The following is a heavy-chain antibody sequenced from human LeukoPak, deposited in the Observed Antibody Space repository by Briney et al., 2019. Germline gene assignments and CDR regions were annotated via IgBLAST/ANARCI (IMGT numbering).Heavy chain of an antibody. CDR2: ICYSGST. J-gene: IGHJ4*02. Sequence: SETLSLTCTVSGGSISSSSYCWGWIRQTAVKGLEWTGSICYSGSTFYNPSLKSRVTLSVDTSKNQFSLRLSSVTAADTAVYYCATTGYSYGSSGDYWGQGTLVTVSS. D-gene: IGHD5-18*01. CDR3: ATTGYSYGSSGDY. V-gene: IGHV4-39*01. CDR1: GGSISSSSYC.